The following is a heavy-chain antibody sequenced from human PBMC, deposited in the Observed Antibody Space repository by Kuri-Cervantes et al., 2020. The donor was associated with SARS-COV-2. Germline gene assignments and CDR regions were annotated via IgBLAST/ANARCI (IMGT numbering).Heavy chain of an antibody. CDR1: GFTFSSYG. J-gene: IGHJ4*02. V-gene: IGHV3-30*03. CDR3: ARADFWSGLFDS. D-gene: IGHD3-3*01. Sequence: GESLKISCAASGFTFSSYGMHWVRQAPGKGLEWVAVISYDGSNKYYADSVKGRFTISRDNSKNTLYLQMNSLRAEDTAVYYCARADFWSGLFDSWGQGTLVTVSS. CDR2: ISYDGSNK.